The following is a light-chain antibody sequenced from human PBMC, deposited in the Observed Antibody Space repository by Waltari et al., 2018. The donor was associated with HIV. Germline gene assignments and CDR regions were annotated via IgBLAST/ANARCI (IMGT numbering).Light chain of an antibody. J-gene: IGKJ1*01. CDR3: MQSLQSPWT. CDR2: LSS. CDR1: QSLLHSNGNNY. V-gene: IGKV2-28*01. Sequence: IVMTQSPVSLPVIPGEPASMSCRSSQSLLHSNGNNYLEWYVLKPGRSPQRLIYLSSNRASGVPDRLSGSGSGTDFTLRISRVAAEDVGVYYCMQSLQSPWTFGQGTKV.